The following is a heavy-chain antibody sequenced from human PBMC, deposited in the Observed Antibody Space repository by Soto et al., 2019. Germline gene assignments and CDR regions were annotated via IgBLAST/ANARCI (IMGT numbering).Heavy chain of an antibody. CDR1: GFTFSSYA. D-gene: IGHD5-18*01. CDR2: ISGSGGST. V-gene: IGHV3-23*01. J-gene: IGHJ4*02. Sequence: GGSLRLSCAASGFTFSSYAMSWVRQAPGKGLEWVSAISGSGGSTYYADSVKGRFTISRDNSKNTLYLQMNSLRAEDTAVYYCAKDRGDTDMVSYFDYWGQGTLVTVSS. CDR3: AKDRGDTDMVSYFDY.